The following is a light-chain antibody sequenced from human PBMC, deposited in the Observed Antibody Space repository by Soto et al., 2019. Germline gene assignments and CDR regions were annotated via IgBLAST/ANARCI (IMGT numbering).Light chain of an antibody. CDR3: QQSSSTLWT. CDR1: QSISSD. J-gene: IGKJ1*01. V-gene: IGKV1-39*01. CDR2: AAS. Sequence: DIQMTQSPSSLSASVGDRVTITCRASQSISSDLNWYQRKPGKAPTLLIYAASSLQSGVPSRFSGSGSGTEFTLTITSLQPEDFATYYCQQSSSTLWTFGQGTKVDIK.